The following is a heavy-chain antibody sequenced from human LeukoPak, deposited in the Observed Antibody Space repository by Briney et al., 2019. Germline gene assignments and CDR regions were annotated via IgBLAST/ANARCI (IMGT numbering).Heavy chain of an antibody. J-gene: IGHJ5*02. D-gene: IGHD2-2*02. CDR3: ARSSTVVPAAIWDTNWSDP. CDR1: GYTFSNYG. Sequence: GASVKVSCKASGYTFSNYGISWVRQAPGQGLEWMGWISAYNGNTNYAQKLQGRVTMTTDTSTSTAYMELRSLRSDDTAVYYCARSSTVVPAAIWDTNWSDPWGQGTLVTVSS. V-gene: IGHV1-18*01. CDR2: ISAYNGNT.